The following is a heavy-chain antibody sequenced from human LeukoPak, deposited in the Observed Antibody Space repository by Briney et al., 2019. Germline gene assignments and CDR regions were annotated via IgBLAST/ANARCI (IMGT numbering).Heavy chain of an antibody. CDR1: GGTFSSYA. V-gene: IGHV1-69*05. J-gene: IGHJ5*02. CDR3: ARGAHNWNYVLFWFDP. CDR2: IIPIFGTA. Sequence: ASVKVSCKASGGTFSSYAISWVRQPPGQGLEWMGGIIPIFGTANYAQKFQGRVTITTDESTSTAYMELSSLRSEDTAVYYCARGAHNWNYVLFWFDPWGQGTLVTVSS. D-gene: IGHD1-7*01.